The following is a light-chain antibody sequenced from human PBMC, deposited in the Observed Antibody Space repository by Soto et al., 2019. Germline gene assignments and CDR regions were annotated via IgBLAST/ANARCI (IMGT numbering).Light chain of an antibody. CDR2: DAS. Sequence: EIVLTQSPATLSLSPGERATLSCRASQSVSIYLAWYQQKPGQAPRLLMYDASNRATGIPARFSGSGSGTDFTLTISSLEPEDFAVYYCQQRSNWPWTFGQGTKV. CDR3: QQRSNWPWT. J-gene: IGKJ1*01. V-gene: IGKV3-11*01. CDR1: QSVSIY.